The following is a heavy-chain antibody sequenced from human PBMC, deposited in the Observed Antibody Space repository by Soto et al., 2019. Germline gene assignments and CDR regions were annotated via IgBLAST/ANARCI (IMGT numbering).Heavy chain of an antibody. D-gene: IGHD1-26*01. CDR2: ISGGGRFS. V-gene: IGHV3-23*01. CDR3: AKSGPTNYFDF. J-gene: IGHJ4*02. Sequence: AGSLRLSCAASGFTFSTYAMSWVRQAPGEGLEWVSTISGGGRFSYYADSVKGRFTISRDDSKTILFLQMNSLRAEDSAVYYCAKSGPTNYFDFWGQGSLVTVSS. CDR1: GFTFSTYA.